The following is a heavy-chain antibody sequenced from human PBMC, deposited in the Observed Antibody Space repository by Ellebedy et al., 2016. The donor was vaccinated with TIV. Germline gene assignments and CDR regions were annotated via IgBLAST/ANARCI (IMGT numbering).Heavy chain of an antibody. Sequence: PGGSLRLSCEASGFTFSNYWMHWVRQAPGKGLVWVSRINSDGSSASYGDSAKGRFTISRDNAKNPLYLQINSLRDEDTAVYYCATAGWYRCDYWGQGTLVTVSS. V-gene: IGHV3-74*01. J-gene: IGHJ4*02. CDR1: GFTFSNYW. D-gene: IGHD6-19*01. CDR2: INSDGSSA. CDR3: ATAGWYRCDY.